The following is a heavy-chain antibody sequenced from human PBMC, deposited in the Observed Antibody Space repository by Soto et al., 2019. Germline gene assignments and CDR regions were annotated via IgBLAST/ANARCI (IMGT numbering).Heavy chain of an antibody. D-gene: IGHD3-3*01. CDR2: ISWDGGST. CDR3: AKGRFLEPLPLDY. Sequence: GGSRRLACAASGFTFDYYTMHWVRQAPGKGLEWVSLISWDGGSTYYADSVKGRFTISRDNSKNSLYLQMNSLRTEDTALYYCAKGRFLEPLPLDYWGQGTLVTVSS. CDR1: GFTFDYYT. V-gene: IGHV3-43*01. J-gene: IGHJ4*02.